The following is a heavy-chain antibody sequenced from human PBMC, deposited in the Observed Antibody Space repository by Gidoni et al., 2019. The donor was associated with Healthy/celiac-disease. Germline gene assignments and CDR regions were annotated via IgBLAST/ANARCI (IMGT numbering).Heavy chain of an antibody. Sequence: EVKKPGSSVKVSCKASGGTFSSYAISWVRQAPGQGLEWMGGIIPIFGTANYAQKFQGRVTITADKSTSTAYMELSSLRSEDTAVYYCARVRHDYGDHLKGAFDIWGQGTMVTVSS. CDR3: ARVRHDYGDHLKGAFDI. CDR1: GGTFSSYA. D-gene: IGHD4-17*01. CDR2: IIPIFGTA. V-gene: IGHV1-69*06. J-gene: IGHJ3*02.